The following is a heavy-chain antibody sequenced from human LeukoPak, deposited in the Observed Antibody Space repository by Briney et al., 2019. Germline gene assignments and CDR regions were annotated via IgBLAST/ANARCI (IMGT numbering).Heavy chain of an antibody. V-gene: IGHV4-59*01. J-gene: IGHJ3*01. CDR2: IYYSGST. D-gene: IGHD1-14*01. Sequence: SETLSLTCTVSDDSIGNYYWSWIRQPPGKGLEWIGYIYYSGSTNYNPSLKSRVTISVDTSKKQFSLKLSSVTAADTAVYYCARSRDRYWDAFDVWGQGTMVTVSS. CDR1: DDSIGNYY. CDR3: ARSRDRYWDAFDV.